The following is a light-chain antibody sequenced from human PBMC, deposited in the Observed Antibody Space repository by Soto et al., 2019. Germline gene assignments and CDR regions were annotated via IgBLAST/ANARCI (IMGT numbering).Light chain of an antibody. CDR1: QSIDRW. CDR2: RAS. CDR3: QQYKTYTYT. Sequence: DIQMTQSPSTLSASVGDRVTITCRASQSIDRWLAWYQQKPGKAPKLLIYRASSLESGVPSRFSGSGSGTECTLTISSLQPDDFTTYYFQQYKTYTYTFAQGTKLEIK. V-gene: IGKV1-5*03. J-gene: IGKJ2*01.